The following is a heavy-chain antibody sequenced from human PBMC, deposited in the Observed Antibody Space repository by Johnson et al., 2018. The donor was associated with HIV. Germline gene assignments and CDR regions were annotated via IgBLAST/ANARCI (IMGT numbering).Heavy chain of an antibody. V-gene: IGHV3-74*02. CDR1: GFTFSSYW. CDR2: INTDGSST. Sequence: VQLVESGGGVVRPGGSLRLSCAASGFTFSSYWMHWVRQAPGKGLVWVSRINTDGSSTTYADSVKGRFTISRDNAKNTLYLQMNSLRVEDTAVYYCARVEGGSSSNAFDIWGQGTMVTVSS. D-gene: IGHD6-13*01. CDR3: ARVEGGSSSNAFDI. J-gene: IGHJ3*02.